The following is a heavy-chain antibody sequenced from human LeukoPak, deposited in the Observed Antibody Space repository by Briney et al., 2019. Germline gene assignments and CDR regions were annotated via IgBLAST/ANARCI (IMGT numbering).Heavy chain of an antibody. J-gene: IGHJ4*02. CDR3: ARRVTSTSYFDY. CDR1: GGSIRSYY. CDR2: IYYSGNT. D-gene: IGHD2-21*02. Sequence: PSETLSLTCTVSGGSIRSYYWIWIRQPPGKGLEWIGNIYYSGNTYYNPSLKSRVTISVDTSKDQFSLRLTSVTAADTAVYYCARRVTSTSYFDYWGQGALVTVSS. V-gene: IGHV4-59*01.